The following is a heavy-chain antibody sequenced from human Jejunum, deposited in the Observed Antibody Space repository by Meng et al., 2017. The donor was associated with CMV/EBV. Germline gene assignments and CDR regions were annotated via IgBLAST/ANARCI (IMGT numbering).Heavy chain of an antibody. J-gene: IGHJ5*02. CDR2: ISYRGTT. CDR1: GGSIRRSNSS. CDR3: AIRPLSWFDP. Sequence: QPHLPMSGPGTLAPPATLSCACTVLGGSIRRSNSSWDGIRQPPGKGLEWIGSISYRGTTYYSQSLKTRITISLDTFNNQFSLRLTSVTAADSAVYYCAIRPLSWFDPWGQGTLVTVSS. V-gene: IGHV4-39*07.